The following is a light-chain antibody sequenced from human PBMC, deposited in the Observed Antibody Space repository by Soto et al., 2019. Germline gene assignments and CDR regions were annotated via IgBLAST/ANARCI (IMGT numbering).Light chain of an antibody. CDR1: QSVSSSY. CDR2: GAS. CDR3: QQYDISPLT. Sequence: EIVLTQSPDTLSLSPGERATLSCRASQSVSSSYLAWYQQKPGQAPRLLIYGASSRATGIPDRFSGSGSGTDFTLTISRLEPEDFAVYYCQQYDISPLTFGGGTKVEIK. J-gene: IGKJ4*01. V-gene: IGKV3-20*01.